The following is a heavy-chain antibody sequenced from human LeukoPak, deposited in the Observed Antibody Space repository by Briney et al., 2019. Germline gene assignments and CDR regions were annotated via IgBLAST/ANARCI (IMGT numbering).Heavy chain of an antibody. V-gene: IGHV4-59*01. CDR2: IYYSGST. CDR3: ARGLRDYYYYYSMDV. CDR1: GGSISNYY. Sequence: PSETLSLTCTVSGGSISNYYWSWIRQPPGKGLEWIGYIYYSGSTNYNPSLKSRVTISVDTSKNQFSLKLSSVTAADTAVYYCARGLRDYYYYYSMDVWGQGTTVTVSS. J-gene: IGHJ6*02.